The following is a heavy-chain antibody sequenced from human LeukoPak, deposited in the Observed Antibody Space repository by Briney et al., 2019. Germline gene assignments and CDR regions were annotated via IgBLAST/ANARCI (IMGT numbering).Heavy chain of an antibody. Sequence: GGSLRLSCVASGFTFSSYEMNWVRQAPGKGLEWVSYINSSGSTIYYADSVKGRFTISRDNAKNSLYLQMNSLRAEDTAVYYCARGRRRATSGPSYYFDYWGQGALATVSS. CDR1: GFTFSSYE. CDR2: INSSGSTI. CDR3: ARGRRRATSGPSYYFDY. J-gene: IGHJ4*02. D-gene: IGHD3-16*01. V-gene: IGHV3-48*03.